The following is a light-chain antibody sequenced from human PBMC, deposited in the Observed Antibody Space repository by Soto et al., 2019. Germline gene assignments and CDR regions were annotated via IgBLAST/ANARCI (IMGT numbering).Light chain of an antibody. CDR1: SSNIGAGYD. Sequence: QSVLTQPPSVSGAPGQRVTISCTGSSSNIGAGYDVHWYQQLPGTAPKLLIYGNSNRPSGVPDRFSGSKSGTSASLAITGXXAXXXADYYCQSYDSSLSAVFGGGTKLTV. CDR2: GNS. J-gene: IGLJ2*01. CDR3: QSYDSSLSAV. V-gene: IGLV1-40*01.